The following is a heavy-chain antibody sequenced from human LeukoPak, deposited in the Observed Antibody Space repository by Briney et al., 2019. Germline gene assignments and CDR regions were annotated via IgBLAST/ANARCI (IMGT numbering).Heavy chain of an antibody. CDR2: INSDGSST. J-gene: IGHJ4*02. Sequence: GGSLRLSCAASGFTFSSYWVHWVRQAPGKGLVWVSRINSDGSSTSYADSVKGRFTISRDNAKNTLYLQMNSLRAEDTAVYYCASYSGSYYGFDYWGQGTLVTVSS. V-gene: IGHV3-74*01. CDR3: ASYSGSYYGFDY. CDR1: GFTFSSYW. D-gene: IGHD1-26*01.